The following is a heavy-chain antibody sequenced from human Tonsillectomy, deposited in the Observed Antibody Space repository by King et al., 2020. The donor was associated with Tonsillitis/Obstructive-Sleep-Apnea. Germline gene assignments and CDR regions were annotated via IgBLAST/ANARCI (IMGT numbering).Heavy chain of an antibody. D-gene: IGHD3-10*01. CDR2: ISGDGGST. Sequence: VQLVESGGGVVQPGGSLRLSCAASGFIFDDYAMHWVRQAPGKGLEWVSLISGDGGSTYYADSVKGRLTISRANSKKSLYLQMNSVRTEDTALYYCAKDISYYGSGSYYNYWGQGTLVTVSS. J-gene: IGHJ4*02. V-gene: IGHV3-43*02. CDR3: AKDISYYGSGSYYNY. CDR1: GFIFDDYA.